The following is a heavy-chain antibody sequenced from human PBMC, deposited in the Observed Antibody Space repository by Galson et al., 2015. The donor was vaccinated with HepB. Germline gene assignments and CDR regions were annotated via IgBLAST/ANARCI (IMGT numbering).Heavy chain of an antibody. D-gene: IGHD4-23*01. V-gene: IGHV1-46*01. CDR2: INPSGGYS. Sequence: SVKVSCKASGYTFTSYGISWVRQAPGQGLEWMGIINPSGGYSRHAQKFQGRVTMTSDTSTSTVSMELSSLRSDDTAVYYCARDMLSSVVTPGLTHWGQGSLVTVSS. CDR3: ARDMLSSVVTPGLTH. J-gene: IGHJ4*02. CDR1: GYTFTSYG.